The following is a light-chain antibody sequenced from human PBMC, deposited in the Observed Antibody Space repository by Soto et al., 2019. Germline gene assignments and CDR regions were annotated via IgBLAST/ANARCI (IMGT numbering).Light chain of an antibody. CDR3: QTWVTGIYV. Sequence: QLVLTQSPSASASLGASVKLTCTLSSGHSSYAIAWHQQQPEKGPRYLMKLNSDGSHSKGDGIPDRFSGSSPGAERYLTISSLQSEDEADYYCQTWVTGIYVFGTGTKLTVL. CDR2: LNSDGSH. V-gene: IGLV4-69*01. CDR1: SGHSSYA. J-gene: IGLJ1*01.